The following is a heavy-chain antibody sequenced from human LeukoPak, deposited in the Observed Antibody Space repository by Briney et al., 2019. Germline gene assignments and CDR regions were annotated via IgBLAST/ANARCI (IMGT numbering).Heavy chain of an antibody. Sequence: GASVKVSCKASGGTFSTYTITWVRQAPGQGLEWMGRIIPILGIANYAQKFQGRVTITADKSTSTAYMALSSLRYEDTAVYYCARAYCGGDCYSPETIYYYYGMDVWGQGTTVTVSS. CDR1: GGTFSTYT. D-gene: IGHD2-21*02. J-gene: IGHJ6*02. V-gene: IGHV1-69*02. CDR2: IIPILGIA. CDR3: ARAYCGGDCYSPETIYYYYGMDV.